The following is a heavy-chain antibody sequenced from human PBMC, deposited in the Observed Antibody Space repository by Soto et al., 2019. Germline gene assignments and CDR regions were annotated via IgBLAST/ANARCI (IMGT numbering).Heavy chain of an antibody. D-gene: IGHD5-12*01. V-gene: IGHV4-59*01. J-gene: IGHJ5*02. CDR3: ARQEDGYNFYWFDP. Sequence: PSETLSLTCTVSGGSISSYYWSWIRQPPGKGLEWIGYIYYSGSTNYNPSLKSRVTISVDTSKNQFSLKLSSVTAADTAVYYCARQEDGYNFYWFDPWGQGTLVTVSS. CDR2: IYYSGST. CDR1: GGSISSYY.